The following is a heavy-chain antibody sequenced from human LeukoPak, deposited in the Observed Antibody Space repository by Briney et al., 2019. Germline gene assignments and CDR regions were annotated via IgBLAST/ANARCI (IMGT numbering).Heavy chain of an antibody. V-gene: IGHV4-61*01. CDR3: AVGPHHYFDS. Sequence: SETLSLTCTVSGGSVRSGSYYWNWIRQPPEKGLEWIGYIYYSGRTDYNPSLKSRVTISLDTSKNQFSLRLSSVNAADAAVYFCAVGPHHYFDSWGQGTLVTVSS. CDR1: GGSVRSGSYY. J-gene: IGHJ4*02. CDR2: IYYSGRT.